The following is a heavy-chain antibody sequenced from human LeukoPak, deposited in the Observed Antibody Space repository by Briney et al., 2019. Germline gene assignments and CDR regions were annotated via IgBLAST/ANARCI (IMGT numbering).Heavy chain of an antibody. Sequence: SETLSLTCTVSGGSISSGDYYWSWIRQPPGKGLEWIGYIYYSGSTYYNPSLKSRVTISVDTSKNQFSLKLSSVTAADTAVYYCAKTTVTTSGRLFDYWGQGTLVTVSS. D-gene: IGHD4-17*01. CDR1: GGSISSGDYY. CDR3: AKTTVTTSGRLFDY. J-gene: IGHJ4*02. V-gene: IGHV4-30-4*08. CDR2: IYYSGST.